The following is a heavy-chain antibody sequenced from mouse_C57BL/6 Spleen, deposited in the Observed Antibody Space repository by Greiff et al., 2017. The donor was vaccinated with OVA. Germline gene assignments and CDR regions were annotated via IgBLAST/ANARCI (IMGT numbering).Heavy chain of an antibody. V-gene: IGHV10-1*01. J-gene: IGHJ3*01. CDR1: GFSFNTYA. Sequence: EVMLVESGGGLVQPKGSLKLSCAASGFSFNTYAMNWVRQAPGKGLEWVARIRSKSNNYATYYADSVKDRFTISRDDSESMLYLQMNNLKTEDTAMYYCVRHNYGYDGAWFAYWGQGTLVTVSA. CDR3: VRHNYGYDGAWFAY. D-gene: IGHD2-2*01. CDR2: IRSKSNNYAT.